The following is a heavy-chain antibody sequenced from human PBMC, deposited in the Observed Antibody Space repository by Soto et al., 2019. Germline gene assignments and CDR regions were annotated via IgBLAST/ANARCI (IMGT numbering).Heavy chain of an antibody. CDR3: ARLGGYCSSTSCYGHYTMDV. Sequence: SATLSLTSTVSGGSTSSGTSPRGLFLHPPVKGLEWIGTFYYSGSTNYNPSLESRVTISVDTSGNQFSLKVSSVTAADTAVYYCARLGGYCSSTSCYGHYTMDVWGQGTTVT. CDR2: FYYSGST. D-gene: IGHD2-2*01. V-gene: IGHV4-39*01. J-gene: IGHJ6*02. CDR1: GGSTSSGTSP.